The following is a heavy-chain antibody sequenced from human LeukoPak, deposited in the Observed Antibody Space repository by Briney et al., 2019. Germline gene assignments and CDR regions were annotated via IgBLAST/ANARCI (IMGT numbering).Heavy chain of an antibody. CDR3: ARDWSGTTTAEYYFDY. CDR2: ISYDGSNK. V-gene: IGHV3-30-3*01. Sequence: GGSLRLSSAASGFTFSSYAMHWVRQAPGKGLEWVAVISYDGSNKYYADSVKGRFTISRDNSKNTLYLQMNSLRAEDTAVYYCARDWSGTTTAEYYFDYWGQGTLVTVSS. J-gene: IGHJ4*02. D-gene: IGHD1-1*01. CDR1: GFTFSSYA.